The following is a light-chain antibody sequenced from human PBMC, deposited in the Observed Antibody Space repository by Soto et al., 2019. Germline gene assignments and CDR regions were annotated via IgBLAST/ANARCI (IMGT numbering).Light chain of an antibody. J-gene: IGKJ1*01. CDR3: QQYDSHWWT. Sequence: DIQMTQSPSTLSASVGDRVTITCRASQSISSWLAWYQQKPGKAPKLLIYKASSLERGVSSRFSGSGSGTEFTLTISSLQPDDIATYYCQQYDSHWWTFGQGTKVEIK. CDR2: KAS. CDR1: QSISSW. V-gene: IGKV1-5*03.